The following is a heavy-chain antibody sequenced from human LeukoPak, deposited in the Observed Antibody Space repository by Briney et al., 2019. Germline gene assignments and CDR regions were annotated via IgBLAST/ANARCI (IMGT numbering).Heavy chain of an antibody. V-gene: IGHV3-30*18. CDR2: ISYDGSNK. Sequence: GGSLRLSCAASGFTFSSYGMHWVRQAPGKGLEWVAVISYDGSNKYYADSVKGRFTISRDNSKNTLYLQMNSLRAEDTAVYYCAKDGRALGYCSSTSCYAHWFDPWGQGTLVTVSS. CDR3: AKDGRALGYCSSTSCYAHWFDP. D-gene: IGHD2-2*01. J-gene: IGHJ5*02. CDR1: GFTFSSYG.